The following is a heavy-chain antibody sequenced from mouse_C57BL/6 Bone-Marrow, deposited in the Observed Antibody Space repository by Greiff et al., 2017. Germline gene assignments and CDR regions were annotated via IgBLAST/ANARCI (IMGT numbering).Heavy chain of an antibody. D-gene: IGHD1-1*01. V-gene: IGHV5-9*01. CDR1: GFTFSSYT. CDR2: ISGGGGNT. CDR3: SRQVTTVLATKYFDV. Sequence: DVKLVESGGGLVKPGGSLKLSCAASGFTFSSYTMSWVRQTPEKRLQWVAAISGGGGNTYYPDSVKGRFTISRDNDKNILYLQMSSLRSEDTALYDCSRQVTTVLATKYFDVWGTGTTGTVSS. J-gene: IGHJ1*03.